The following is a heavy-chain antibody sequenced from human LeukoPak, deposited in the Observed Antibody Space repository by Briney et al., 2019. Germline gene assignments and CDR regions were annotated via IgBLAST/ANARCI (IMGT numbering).Heavy chain of an antibody. CDR2: IYYSGST. CDR1: GGSISSSSYY. D-gene: IGHD5-18*01. V-gene: IGHV4-39*01. CDR3: ARHGVQLWLGPTYYYMDV. Sequence: PSETPSLTCTVSGGSISSSSYYWGWIRQPPGKGLEWIGSIYYSGSTYYNPSLKSRVTISVDTSKNQFSLKLSSVTAADTAVYYCARHGVQLWLGPTYYYMDVWGKGTTVTVFS. J-gene: IGHJ6*03.